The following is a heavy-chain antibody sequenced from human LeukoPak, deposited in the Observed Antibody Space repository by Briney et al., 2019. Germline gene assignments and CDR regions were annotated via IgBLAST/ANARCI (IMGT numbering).Heavy chain of an antibody. Sequence: SETLSLTCTVSGGSISSGSYYWSWIRQPAGKGLEWIGRIYTSGSTNYNPSLKSRVTISVDTSKNQFSLKLSSVTAADTAVYYCAREGYYYGSGPASGFDYWGQGTLVTVSS. V-gene: IGHV4-61*02. CDR2: IYTSGST. D-gene: IGHD3-10*01. CDR1: GGSISSGSYY. J-gene: IGHJ4*02. CDR3: AREGYYYGSGPASGFDY.